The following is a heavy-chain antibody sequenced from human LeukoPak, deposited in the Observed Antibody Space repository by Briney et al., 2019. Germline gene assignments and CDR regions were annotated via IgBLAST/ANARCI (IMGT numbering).Heavy chain of an antibody. J-gene: IGHJ4*02. Sequence: QTGGSLRLSCAASGFTFSSYAMSWVRQAPGKGLEWVSVIGDRGDITYYADSVKGRFTISRDTSTNTVFLQMNSLRLDDTAVYYCAKEWQQHLKRIDHWGQGTLVTVSS. CDR1: GFTFSSYA. V-gene: IGHV3-23*01. CDR2: IGDRGDIT. CDR3: AKEWQQHLKRIDH. D-gene: IGHD1/OR15-1a*01.